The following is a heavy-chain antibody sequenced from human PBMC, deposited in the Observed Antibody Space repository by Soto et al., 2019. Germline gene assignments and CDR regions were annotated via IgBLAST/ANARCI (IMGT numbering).Heavy chain of an antibody. CDR3: TSLYYGH. CDR1: EFTFANAW. Sequence: GSLRLSCAASEFTFANAWISWVRQAPGKGLEWVGRIKSKADGGTTDYAAPVKGRFTISRDESQNTLYLQMNSLKTEDTAVYYCTSLYYGHWGQGTLVTVSS. D-gene: IGHD4-17*01. J-gene: IGHJ4*02. CDR2: IKSKADGGTT. V-gene: IGHV3-15*01.